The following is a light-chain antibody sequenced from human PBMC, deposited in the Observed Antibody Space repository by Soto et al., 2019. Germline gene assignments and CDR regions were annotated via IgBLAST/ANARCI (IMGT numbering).Light chain of an antibody. CDR1: QSISSW. V-gene: IGKV1-5*01. CDR2: DVS. Sequence: DIQMTQSPSTLSASVGDRVTITCRDSQSISSWLAWYQQKPGKAPKLLIYDVSSLESGVPSRFSGSGSGTEFTLTFSSLQPDDFASYYCQQYNSYSPTVGPGTKVDIK. CDR3: QQYNSYSPT. J-gene: IGKJ3*01.